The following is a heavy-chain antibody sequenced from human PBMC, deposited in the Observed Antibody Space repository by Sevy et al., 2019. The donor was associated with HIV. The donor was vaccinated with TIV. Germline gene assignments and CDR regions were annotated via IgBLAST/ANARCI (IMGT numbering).Heavy chain of an antibody. V-gene: IGHV3-7*01. J-gene: IGHJ4*02. CDR2: IKQDESEK. Sequence: GGSLRLSCAASGFTFTDYWMSWVRQTPGKGLEWVATIKQDESEKYYVDSVKGRFAISRVNDKNSVSLQMNGLRVEDAALYYCAREVGGFNWRPYYFDSWGQGTLVTVSS. D-gene: IGHD3-3*01. CDR1: GFTFTDYW. CDR3: AREVGGFNWRPYYFDS.